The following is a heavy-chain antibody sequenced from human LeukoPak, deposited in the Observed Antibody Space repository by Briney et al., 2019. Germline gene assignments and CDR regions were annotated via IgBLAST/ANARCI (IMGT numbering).Heavy chain of an antibody. CDR3: ARREHRYYYGSGSYYSRAPPYNWFDP. CDR1: GGSFSGYY. D-gene: IGHD3-10*01. CDR2: ITLSGRT. V-gene: IGHV4-34*01. J-gene: IGHJ5*02. Sequence: PSETLSLTCAVYGGSFSGYYWSWIRQPPGKGLEWIGEITLSGRTDYNPSLKSRVTISVDTSKNQFPLKLSSVTAADTAVYYSARREHRYYYGSGSYYSRAPPYNWFDPWGQGTLVTVSS.